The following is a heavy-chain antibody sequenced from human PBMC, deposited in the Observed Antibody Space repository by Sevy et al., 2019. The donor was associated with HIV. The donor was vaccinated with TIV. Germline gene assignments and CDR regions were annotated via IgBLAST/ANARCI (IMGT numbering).Heavy chain of an antibody. J-gene: IGHJ6*02. CDR2: ISGSDNTK. CDR1: GFTLSDYY. Sequence: GGYLRLSCAASGFTLSDYYMSWIRQAPGKGLEWVSYISGSDNTKYYADSVKGRFTISRDNAKNSLYRQMNSLRAEDTAVYYCARDHVKDGDLGYYYYFAMDVWGQGTTVTVSS. CDR3: ARDHVKDGDLGYYYYFAMDV. V-gene: IGHV3-11*01. D-gene: IGHD4-17*01.